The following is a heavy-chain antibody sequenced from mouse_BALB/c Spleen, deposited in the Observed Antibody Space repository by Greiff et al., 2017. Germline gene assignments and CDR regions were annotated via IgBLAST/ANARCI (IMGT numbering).Heavy chain of an antibody. CDR3: ARSPFAY. V-gene: IGHV14-3*02. CDR1: GFNIKDTY. J-gene: IGHJ3*01. Sequence: EVNVVESGAELVKPGASVKLSCTASGFNIKDTYMHWVKQRPEQGLEWIGRIDPANGNTKYDPKFQGKATITADTSSNTAYLQLSSLTSEDTAVYYCARSPFAYWGQGTLVTVSA. CDR2: IDPANGNT.